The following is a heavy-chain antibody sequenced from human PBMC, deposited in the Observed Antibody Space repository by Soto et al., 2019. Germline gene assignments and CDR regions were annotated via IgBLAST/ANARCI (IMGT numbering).Heavy chain of an antibody. D-gene: IGHD3-3*01. V-gene: IGHV1-3*01. CDR3: AGSFWSGYSNYYYGMDV. Sequence: QVQLVQSGAEVKKPGASVKVSCKASGYTFTSYAMHWVRQAPGQRLEWMGWINAGNGNTKYSQKFQGRVTITRDTSASTAYMELSSLRSEDTAVYYCAGSFWSGYSNYYYGMDVWGQGTTVTVSS. CDR1: GYTFTSYA. CDR2: INAGNGNT. J-gene: IGHJ6*02.